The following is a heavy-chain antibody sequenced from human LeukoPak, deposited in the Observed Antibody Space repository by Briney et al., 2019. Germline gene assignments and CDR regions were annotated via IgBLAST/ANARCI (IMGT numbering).Heavy chain of an antibody. D-gene: IGHD6-13*01. V-gene: IGHV3-30*02. Sequence: AASGFTXSXXXXXXVXXXPGXXXXWVAFIRYDGSNKYYADSVKGRFTISRDNSKNTLYLQMNSLRAEDTAVYYCAKDSSRYYFDYWGQGTLVTVSS. J-gene: IGHJ4*02. CDR3: AKDSSRYYFDY. CDR2: IRYDGSNK. CDR1: GFTXSXXX.